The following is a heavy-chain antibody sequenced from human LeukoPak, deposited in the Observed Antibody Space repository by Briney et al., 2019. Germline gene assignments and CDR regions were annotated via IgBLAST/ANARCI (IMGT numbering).Heavy chain of an antibody. D-gene: IGHD2-2*01. CDR1: GFTFNSYS. V-gene: IGHV3-48*01. Sequence: PGGSLRLSCAASGFTFNSYSMNWVRQAPGKGLEWVSYISSSSNTIYYADSVKGRFTISRDNAKNSLYLQLNSLRAEDTAVYYCAPGYCTSTSCSHYFELWGQGTLVTVSS. J-gene: IGHJ4*02. CDR2: ISSSSNTI. CDR3: APGYCTSTSCSHYFEL.